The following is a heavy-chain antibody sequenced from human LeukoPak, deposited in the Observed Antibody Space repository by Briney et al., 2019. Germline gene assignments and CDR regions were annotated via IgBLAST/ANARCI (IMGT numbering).Heavy chain of an antibody. CDR2: ISPSGDYT. V-gene: IGHV1-46*04. D-gene: IGHD6-19*01. CDR1: GYTFTSYC. CDR3: ARDNSGWSVDY. J-gene: IGHJ4*02. Sequence: GASVKLSCKASGYTFTSYCMHWVRQAPGQGLEWKGIISPSGDYTRYAQKLQVRVSMTLDTSTSTVYMELNSLESEDTAMYYCARDNSGWSVDYWGQGTLVRVTS.